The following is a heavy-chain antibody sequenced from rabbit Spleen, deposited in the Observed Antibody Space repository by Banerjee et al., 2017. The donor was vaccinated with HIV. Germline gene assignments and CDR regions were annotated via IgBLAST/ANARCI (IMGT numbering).Heavy chain of an antibody. V-gene: IGHV1S45*01. CDR1: GFSLSDNYV. D-gene: IGHD4-2*01. Sequence: QEQLKESGGGLVKPEGSLTLTCKASGFSLSDNYVMCWVRQAPGKGLEWIGCVGSGATGNTYYASWAKGRFTISKTSSTTVTLQMTSLTAADTATYFCARRNIGNYGNYAGAFNLWGQGTLVTV. J-gene: IGHJ4*01. CDR3: ARRNIGNYGNYAGAFNL. CDR2: VGSGATGNT.